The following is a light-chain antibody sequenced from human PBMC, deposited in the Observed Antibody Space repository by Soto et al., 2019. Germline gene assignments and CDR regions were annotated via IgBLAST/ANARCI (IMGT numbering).Light chain of an antibody. CDR2: DTT. J-gene: IGLJ3*02. Sequence: QAVVTQEPSLTVSPGGTVTLTCASSTGPATTSHYTYWIQKKTGQAPRTLIYDTTQKHPWTPARFSASLLGGKAALTLSGAQPEDEADYYCFLSHRGPWVFGGGTKVTVL. CDR3: FLSHRGPWV. CDR1: TGPATTSHY. V-gene: IGLV7-46*01.